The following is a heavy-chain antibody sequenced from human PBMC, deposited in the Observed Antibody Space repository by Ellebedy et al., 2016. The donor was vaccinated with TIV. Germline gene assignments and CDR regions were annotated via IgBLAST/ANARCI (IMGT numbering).Heavy chain of an antibody. CDR1: GYTFTGYY. CDR2: INPNSGGT. D-gene: IGHD6-6*01. V-gene: IGHV1-2*02. Sequence: ASVKVSCKASGYTFTGYYMHWVRQAPGQGLEWMGWINPNSGGTNYAQKFQGRVTMTRDTSTRTVYMELSSLRSDDTAVYYCAAFPYISSSSAYWGQGTLVTVSS. CDR3: AAFPYISSSSAY. J-gene: IGHJ4*02.